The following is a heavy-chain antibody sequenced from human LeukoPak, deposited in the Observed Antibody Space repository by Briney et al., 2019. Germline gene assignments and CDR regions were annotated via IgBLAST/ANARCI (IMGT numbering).Heavy chain of an antibody. V-gene: IGHV4-4*07. CDR3: ARWVEYSSGWPLYFDY. J-gene: IGHJ4*02. D-gene: IGHD6-19*01. CDR1: GGSISSYY. CDR2: IYTSGST. Sequence: KGSETLSPTRTVSGGSISSYYWSCIRQPAGKGLEWIGRIYTSGSTNYNPSLKSRVTMSVDTSKNQFSLKLSSVTAADTAVYYCARWVEYSSGWPLYFDYWGQGTLVTVSS.